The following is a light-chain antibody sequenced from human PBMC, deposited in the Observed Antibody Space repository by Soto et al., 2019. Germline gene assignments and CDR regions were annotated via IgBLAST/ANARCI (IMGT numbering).Light chain of an antibody. V-gene: IGKV3-20*01. CDR2: GAS. J-gene: IGKJ4*01. Sequence: EIVLTQSPGTLTLSPGERATLSCRASQSVSSRYSAWYQQKPGQAPRLLIYGASSRATVIPDRFSGTGSGTDFTLTISRLAPEDFAVYYCQQYGSSPTFGGGTKVDIK. CDR1: QSVSSRY. CDR3: QQYGSSPT.